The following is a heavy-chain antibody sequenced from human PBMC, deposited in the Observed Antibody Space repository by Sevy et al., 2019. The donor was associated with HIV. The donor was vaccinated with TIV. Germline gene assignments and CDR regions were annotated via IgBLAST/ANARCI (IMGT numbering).Heavy chain of an antibody. J-gene: IGHJ4*02. D-gene: IGHD3-16*01. V-gene: IGHV3-30*03. CDR2: ISYDGRKTK. CDR3: ARDRGEILSSAFDY. CDR1: GFSFSDHR. Sequence: GGSLRLSCVGSGFSFSDHRMHWVRQAPGKGLEWMAVISYDGRKTKYKADSVKGRFTKSRENSKNTLYLKMNSLRAEDTAIYYCARDRGEILSSAFDYWGQGTLVTVSS.